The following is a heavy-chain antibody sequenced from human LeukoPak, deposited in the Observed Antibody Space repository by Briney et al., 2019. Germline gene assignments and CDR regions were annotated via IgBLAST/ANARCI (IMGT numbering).Heavy chain of an antibody. D-gene: IGHD4-17*01. J-gene: IGHJ4*02. V-gene: IGHV1-2*02. CDR1: GGTFGSYA. CDR2: INPNSGGT. CDR3: AVALRDYHFDY. Sequence: ASVKVSCKASGGTFGSYAFNWVRQAPGQGLEWMGGINPNSGGTKYAQKFQGRVTMTRDTSISTAYMELSRLRSDDTAVYYCAVALRDYHFDYWGQGTLVTVSS.